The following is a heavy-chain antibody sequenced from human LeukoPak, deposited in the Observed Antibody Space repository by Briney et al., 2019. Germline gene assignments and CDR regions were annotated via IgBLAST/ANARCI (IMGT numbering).Heavy chain of an antibody. D-gene: IGHD3-22*01. CDR2: IRYDASDK. CDR1: GFTFSSYW. V-gene: IGHV3-30*02. Sequence: GGSLRLSCAASGFTFSSYWMSWVRQAPGKGLEWVAFIRYDASDKYYADSVKGRFTISRDNSKNTLYLQMHSLRAEDTAVYYCAKGPRVVVEQGGYYFDYWGQGTLVTVSS. J-gene: IGHJ4*02. CDR3: AKGPRVVVEQGGYYFDY.